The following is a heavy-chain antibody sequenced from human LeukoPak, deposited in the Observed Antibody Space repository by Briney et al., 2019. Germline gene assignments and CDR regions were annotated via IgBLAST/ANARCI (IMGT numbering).Heavy chain of an antibody. Sequence: PGGSLRLSCAASGFTFSSYGMSWVRQAPGKGLECVSGISGSGARKDYADSVKGRFTISRDNAKNTLYLQMSSLRAEDTAVYYCAKGSREWELLDAFDFWGQGTKVAVSS. V-gene: IGHV3-23*01. CDR3: AKGSREWELLDAFDF. CDR1: GFTFSSYG. D-gene: IGHD1-26*01. J-gene: IGHJ3*01. CDR2: ISGSGARK.